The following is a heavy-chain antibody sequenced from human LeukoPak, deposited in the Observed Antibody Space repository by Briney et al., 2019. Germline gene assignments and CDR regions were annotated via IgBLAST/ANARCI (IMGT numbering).Heavy chain of an antibody. CDR3: ARDKTRLDL. CDR1: GDSLNINA. Sequence: ASVKVSCTASGDSLNINAITWVRQAPGQGLEWMGGLSPPLGTAHYAQRFQGRLSITADESTTTVHMELRSLTSEDTAVYYCARDKTRLDLWGPGTLVTVSP. CDR2: LSPPLGTA. J-gene: IGHJ4*02. V-gene: IGHV1-69*13. D-gene: IGHD3/OR15-3a*01.